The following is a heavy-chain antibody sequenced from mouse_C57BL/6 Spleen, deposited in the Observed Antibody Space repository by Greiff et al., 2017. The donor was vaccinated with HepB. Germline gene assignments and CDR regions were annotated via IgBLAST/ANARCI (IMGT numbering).Heavy chain of an antibody. V-gene: IGHV5-17*01. D-gene: IGHD1-1*01. CDR1: GFTFSDYG. CDR3: ARDYGSRIAY. Sequence: EVKLVESGGGLVKPGGSLKLSCAASGFTFSDYGMHWVRQAPEKGLEWVAYISSGSSTIYYADTVKGRFTISRDNAKNTLFLQMTSLRSEDTAMYYCARDYGSRIAYWGQGTLVTVSA. CDR2: ISSGSSTI. J-gene: IGHJ3*01.